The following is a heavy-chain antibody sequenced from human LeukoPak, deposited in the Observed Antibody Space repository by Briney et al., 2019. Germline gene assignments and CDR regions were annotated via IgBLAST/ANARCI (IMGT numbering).Heavy chain of an antibody. CDR2: IIPIFGTA. V-gene: IGHV1-69*05. D-gene: IGHD6-13*01. Sequence: SVKVSCKASGGTFSSYAISWVRQAPGQGLEWMGGIIPIFGTANYAQKFQGRVTITTDESTSTAYMELSSLRSEDTAVYYCARDLGAAAGGWFDPWAREPWSPSPQ. CDR1: GGTFSSYA. J-gene: IGHJ5*02. CDR3: ARDLGAAAGGWFDP.